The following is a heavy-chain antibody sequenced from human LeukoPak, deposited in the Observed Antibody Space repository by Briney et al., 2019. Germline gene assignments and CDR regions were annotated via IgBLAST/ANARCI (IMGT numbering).Heavy chain of an antibody. Sequence: KPSETLSLTCTVSGGSISSYYWSWIRQPPGKGLEWIGYIYYSGSTNYNPSLKSRVTISVDTSKNQFSLKLSSVTAADTAVYYCARRSYPFFDYWGQGTLVTVSS. V-gene: IGHV4-59*08. D-gene: IGHD1-26*01. CDR2: IYYSGST. CDR3: ARRSYPFFDY. J-gene: IGHJ4*02. CDR1: GGSISSYY.